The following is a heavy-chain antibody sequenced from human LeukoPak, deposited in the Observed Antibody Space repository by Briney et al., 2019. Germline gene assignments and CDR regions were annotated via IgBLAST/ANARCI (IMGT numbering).Heavy chain of an antibody. V-gene: IGHV1-46*01. Sequence: KTGGSLRLSCAASGFTFSSYAMHWVRQAPGQGLEWMGIINPSGGSTSYAQKFQGRVTMTRDMSTSTVYMELRSLRSEDTAVYYCARVLNYYDSGGYIDAFDIWGQGTMVTVSS. D-gene: IGHD3-22*01. CDR3: ARVLNYYDSGGYIDAFDI. CDR1: GFTFSSYA. CDR2: INPSGGST. J-gene: IGHJ3*02.